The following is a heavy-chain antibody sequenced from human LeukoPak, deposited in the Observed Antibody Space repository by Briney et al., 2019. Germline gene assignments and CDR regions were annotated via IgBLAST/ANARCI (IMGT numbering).Heavy chain of an antibody. V-gene: IGHV3-53*01. CDR3: ARDGSSGWYPH. CDR1: GFTVSTNY. J-gene: IGHJ4*02. CDR2: IYSGGNT. D-gene: IGHD6-19*01. Sequence: GGSLRLSCAASGFTVSTNYMSWVRQAPGKGLEWVSIIYSGGNTYYADSVKGRFIISRDSSKNTLSLQMNSLRVEDTAVYYCARDGSSGWYPHWGQGTLVTVS.